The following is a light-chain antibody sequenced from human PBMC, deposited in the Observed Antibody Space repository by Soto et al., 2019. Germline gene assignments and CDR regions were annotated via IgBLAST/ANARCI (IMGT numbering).Light chain of an antibody. Sequence: QSVLTQPPSVSGAPGQRVTISCTGSSSNIGAGYDVHWYQQLPGTAPKLLIYDDSNRPSGVPDRFSGSNSGTSASLAITGLQAEDESDYYSQSYGSSLRAYVFGTGTKLTF. V-gene: IGLV1-40*01. CDR1: SSNIGAGYD. CDR3: QSYGSSLRAYV. CDR2: DDS. J-gene: IGLJ1*01.